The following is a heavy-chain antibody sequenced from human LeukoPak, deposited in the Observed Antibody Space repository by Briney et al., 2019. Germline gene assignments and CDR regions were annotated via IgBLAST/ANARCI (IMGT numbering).Heavy chain of an antibody. D-gene: IGHD6-13*01. V-gene: IGHV4-34*01. Sequence: SETLSLTCGVSGGSFSSHYWTWIRQPPGKGLEWIGEINLRGSTNYNPSLESRVTVSADTSMNQFSLRVNSVTAADTAIYYCARRTHSSSLTYWGQGALVTVSS. CDR2: INLRGST. J-gene: IGHJ4*02. CDR3: ARRTHSSSLTY. CDR1: GGSFSSHY.